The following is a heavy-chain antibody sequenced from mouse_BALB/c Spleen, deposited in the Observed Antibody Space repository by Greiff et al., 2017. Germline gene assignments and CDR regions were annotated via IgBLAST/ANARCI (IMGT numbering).Heavy chain of an antibody. CDR1: GYTFTNYW. J-gene: IGHJ1*01. V-gene: IGHV1-63*02. Sequence: QVQLKQSGAELVRPGTSVKISCKASGYTFTNYWLGWVTQRPGHGLEWIGDIYPGGGYTNYNEKFKGKATLTADTSSSTAYMQLSSLTSEDSAVYCCARERGGAVWGAGTTVTVAS. CDR2: IYPGGGYT. CDR3: ARERGGAV. D-gene: IGHD1-1*02.